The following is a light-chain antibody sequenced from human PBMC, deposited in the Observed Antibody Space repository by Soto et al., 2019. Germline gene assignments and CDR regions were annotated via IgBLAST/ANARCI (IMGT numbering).Light chain of an antibody. J-gene: IGKJ1*01. CDR1: QSVSSN. Sequence: VWTQTQNTLSLSPGERANLSCRASQSVSSNLAWYQQKPGQAPRLLIYGASTRATGIPARFSGSGSGTEFTLTISSLQSDDFPVYCWQQENILWTFCQRTNV. V-gene: IGKV3-15*01. CDR2: GAS. CDR3: QQENILWT.